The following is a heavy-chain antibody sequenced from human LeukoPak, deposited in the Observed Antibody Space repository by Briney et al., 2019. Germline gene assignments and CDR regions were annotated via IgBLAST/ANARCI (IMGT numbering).Heavy chain of an antibody. CDR1: GFTFSDYY. CDR2: ISSSGSTI. CDR3: ARGKRGSYYYYGMDV. J-gene: IGHJ6*02. V-gene: IGHV3-11*01. D-gene: IGHD3-16*01. Sequence: GGSLRLSCAASGFTFSDYYMSWIRQAPGKGLEWVSYISSSGSTIYYADSVKGRFTISRDIATNSLYLQINSLRDEDTDVYDCARGKRGSYYYYGMDVWGQGTTVTVSS.